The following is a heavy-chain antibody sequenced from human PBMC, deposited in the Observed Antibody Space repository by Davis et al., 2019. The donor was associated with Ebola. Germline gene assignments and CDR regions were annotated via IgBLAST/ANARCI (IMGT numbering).Heavy chain of an antibody. J-gene: IGHJ5*02. Sequence: ASVKVSCKASGYTFTSYYMHWVRQAPGQGLEWMGIINPSGGSTSYAQKFQGRVTMTRDTSTSTVYMELSSLRSEDTAVYYCARVRSILVPAAIPWWFDPWGQGTLVTVSS. CDR2: INPSGGST. CDR1: GYTFTSYY. V-gene: IGHV1-46*01. CDR3: ARVRSILVPAAIPWWFDP. D-gene: IGHD2-2*01.